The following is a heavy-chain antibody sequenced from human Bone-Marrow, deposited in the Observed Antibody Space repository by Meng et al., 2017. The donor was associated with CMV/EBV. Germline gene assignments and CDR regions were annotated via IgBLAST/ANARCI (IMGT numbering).Heavy chain of an antibody. V-gene: IGHV4-34*01. Sequence: LTCAVYGASFSGYYWSWIRQPPGKGLEWIGEINHSGSTNYNPSLKSRVTISVDTSKNQFSLKLSSVTAADTAVYYCARGWYLGGMDVWGQGTTVTVSS. J-gene: IGHJ6*02. CDR3: ARGWYLGGMDV. CDR1: GASFSGYY. CDR2: INHSGST. D-gene: IGHD6-13*01.